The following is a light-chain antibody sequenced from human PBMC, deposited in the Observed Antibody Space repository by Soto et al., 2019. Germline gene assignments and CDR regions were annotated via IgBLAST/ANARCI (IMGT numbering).Light chain of an antibody. CDR3: EQYGNSPPNT. CDR1: QSVSSSY. V-gene: IGKV3-20*01. CDR2: AAS. J-gene: IGKJ2*01. Sequence: EIVLTQSPGTLSLSPGERANLSCRASQSVSSSYLAGYQQKPGQAPRVLIYAASSRATGIPDRFSGSGSGTEVTLTISRLEPEDFALYFCEQYGNSPPNTFGQGTKLEIK.